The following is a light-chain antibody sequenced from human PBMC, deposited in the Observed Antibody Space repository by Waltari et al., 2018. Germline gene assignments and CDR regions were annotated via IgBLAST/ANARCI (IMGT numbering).Light chain of an antibody. CDR2: APS. J-gene: IGKJ1*01. CDR1: QNIGTY. Sequence: DIQMTQSPSSLSASVGDRLTITCRARQNIGTYVYWYRQEPGKARELLMFAPSNFHVGVPSRFSGSGSGTEFTLTLDSLQPGDFVTYYCQQSDTTPRTFGQGTKVELK. V-gene: IGKV1-39*01. CDR3: QQSDTTPRT.